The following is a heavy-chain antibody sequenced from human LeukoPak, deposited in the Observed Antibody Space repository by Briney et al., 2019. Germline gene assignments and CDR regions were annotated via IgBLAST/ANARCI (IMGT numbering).Heavy chain of an antibody. CDR2: IKQDGSEK. D-gene: IGHD6-13*01. CDR1: GFTFSSYW. Sequence: PGGSLRLSCAASGFTFSSYWMSWVRQAPGKGLEWVANIKQDGSEKYYVDSVKGRFTISRDNAKNSLYLQMNSLRAEDTAVYYCARADSSSWPGEAFDAWGQGTMVTVSS. V-gene: IGHV3-7*04. J-gene: IGHJ3*01. CDR3: ARADSSSWPGEAFDA.